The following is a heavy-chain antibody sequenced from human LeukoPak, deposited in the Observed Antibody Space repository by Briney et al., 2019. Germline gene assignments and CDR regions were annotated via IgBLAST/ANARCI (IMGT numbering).Heavy chain of an antibody. CDR1: GFNSISYC. Sequence: GGALRLICSASGFNSISYCMSCFRQAPGEGLEWWVNIKRGGREKYYVVSVKGRFTISRDNAKNSLYLQMNSLRAEDTAVHYCARDIVVVPAALNWFDPWGQRTLVTVSS. J-gene: IGHJ5*02. D-gene: IGHD2-2*01. CDR2: IKRGGREK. V-gene: IGHV3-7*01. CDR3: ARDIVVVPAALNWFDP.